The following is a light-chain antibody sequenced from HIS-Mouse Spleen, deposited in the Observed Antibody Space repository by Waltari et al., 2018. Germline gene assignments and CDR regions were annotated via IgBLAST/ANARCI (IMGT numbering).Light chain of an antibody. Sequence: DIVMTQSPLSLGEPASISCRSSQSLLHSNGYNYLDWYLQKPGQSPQLLIYLGSNRASGVPDRFSGSGSGTDFTLKISRVEAEDVGVYYCMQALQTPVTFGQGTKLEIK. CDR3: MQALQTPVT. CDR2: LGS. J-gene: IGKJ2*01. CDR1: QSLLHSNGYNY. V-gene: IGKV2-28*01.